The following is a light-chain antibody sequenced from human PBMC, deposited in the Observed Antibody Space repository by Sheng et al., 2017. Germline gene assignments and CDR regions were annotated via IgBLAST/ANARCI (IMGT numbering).Light chain of an antibody. J-gene: IGKJ1*01. CDR1: QSISSW. CDR2: KAS. CDR3: QQYNSYPWT. Sequence: DIQMTQSPSTLSASVGDRVTITCRASQSISSWLAWYQQKPGKAPKLLIYKASSLESGVPSRFSGSGSGTEFTLTISSLQPDDFATYYCQQYNSYPWTFGRRDQGGN. V-gene: IGKV1-5*03.